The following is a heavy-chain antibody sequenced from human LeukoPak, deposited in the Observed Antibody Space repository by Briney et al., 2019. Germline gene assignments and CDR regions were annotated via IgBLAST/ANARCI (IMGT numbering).Heavy chain of an antibody. Sequence: SGGSLRLSCAASGFTFSSYAMSWVRQAPGKGLEWVSAISGSGGSTYYADSVKGRFTISRDNSKNTLYLQMNSLRAEDTAVYYCAKDPGYYGSGSYPVWGQGTLVTVSS. V-gene: IGHV3-23*01. CDR2: ISGSGGST. CDR1: GFTFSSYA. J-gene: IGHJ4*02. CDR3: AKDPGYYGSGSYPV. D-gene: IGHD3-10*01.